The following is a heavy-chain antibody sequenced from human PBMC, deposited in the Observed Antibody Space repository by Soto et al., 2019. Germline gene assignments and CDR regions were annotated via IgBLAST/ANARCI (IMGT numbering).Heavy chain of an antibody. J-gene: IGHJ6*02. CDR2: TIPPSDAT. V-gene: IGHV1-69*01. Sequence: QVQLVQSGSEVKKPGSSVKVSCKASGGTFRSYAFSWVRQAPGQGVEWMGGTIPPSDATKHAQKFQGRATISADESTSTAYLEVTSLTSDYTAVYYRARGYRPAARFCYGMDVWGHGTTVSVSS. CDR3: ARGYRPAARFCYGMDV. CDR1: GGTFRSYA. D-gene: IGHD2-2*01.